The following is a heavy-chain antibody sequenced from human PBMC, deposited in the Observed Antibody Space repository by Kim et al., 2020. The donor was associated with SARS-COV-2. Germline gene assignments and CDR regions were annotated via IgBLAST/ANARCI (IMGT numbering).Heavy chain of an antibody. CDR2: IDPSDSYT. CDR1: GYSFTSYW. CDR3: ARRHPRVLRYFDWSDAFDI. Sequence: GESLKISCKGSGYSFTSYWISWVRQMPGKGLEWMGRIDPSDSYTNYSPSFQGHVTISADKSISTAYLQWSSLKASDTAMYYCARRHPRVLRYFDWSDAFDICGQGTMVTVSS. J-gene: IGHJ3*02. V-gene: IGHV5-10-1*01. D-gene: IGHD3-9*01.